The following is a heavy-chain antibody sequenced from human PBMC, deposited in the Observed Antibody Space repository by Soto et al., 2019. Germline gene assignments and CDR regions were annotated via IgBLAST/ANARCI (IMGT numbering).Heavy chain of an antibody. D-gene: IGHD2-21*02. J-gene: IGHJ4*02. V-gene: IGHV4-31*03. CDR3: ARDVGDYYFDS. CDR2: IYHSGVT. CDR1: GGSITSGGYY. Sequence: QVQLQESGPGLAKPSQTLSLTCTVSGGSITSGGYYWGWIRQHPGKGLEWIGNIYHSGVTYYSPSLKSGLTISVDTSESQFSVNLSSVPAADTALYYCARDVGDYYFDSWGQGTLVTVSS.